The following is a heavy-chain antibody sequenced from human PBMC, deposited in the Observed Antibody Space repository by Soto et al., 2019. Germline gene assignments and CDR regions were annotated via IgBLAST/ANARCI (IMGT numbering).Heavy chain of an antibody. V-gene: IGHV1-24*01. Sequence: ASVKVSCKVSGYTLTELSMHWVRQAPGKGLEWMGSFDPEDGETIYTQTFQGRLTLTGDTSTDTAHMELSRLRSEDTAVYYCTTSLELPLGTDVWGQGTTVTVSS. CDR3: TTSLELPLGTDV. D-gene: IGHD1-7*01. J-gene: IGHJ6*02. CDR2: FDPEDGET. CDR1: GYTLTELS.